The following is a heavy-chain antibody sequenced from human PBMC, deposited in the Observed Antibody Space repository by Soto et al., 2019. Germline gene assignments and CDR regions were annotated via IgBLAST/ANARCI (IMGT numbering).Heavy chain of an antibody. Sequence: QVQVVQSGAEVSKPGSSVKLSCKASEGTFNSYAIAWVRQAPGQGLEWMGGIIPYYNTLNYAQKFQDRVTITADDSTNTVYMELSSLRSDDTAVYFCASGASRWYPYFFDSWAQGTLVTVSS. CDR2: IIPYYNTL. J-gene: IGHJ4*02. CDR1: EGTFNSYA. V-gene: IGHV1-69*01. D-gene: IGHD6-13*01. CDR3: ASGASRWYPYFFDS.